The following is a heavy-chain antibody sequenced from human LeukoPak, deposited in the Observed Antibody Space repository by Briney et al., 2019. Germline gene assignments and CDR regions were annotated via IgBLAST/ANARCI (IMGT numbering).Heavy chain of an antibody. CDR2: IYHSGST. J-gene: IGHJ4*02. CDR1: GGSISSSNW. Sequence: SETLSLTCAVSGGSISSSNWWSWVRQPPGKGLEWIGEIYHSGSTNYNPSLKSRVTISVDKSKNQFSLKLSSVTAADTAVYYCARSYPDYYDSSGYYYWGQGTLVTVSS. V-gene: IGHV4-4*02. CDR3: ARSYPDYYDSSGYYY. D-gene: IGHD3-22*01.